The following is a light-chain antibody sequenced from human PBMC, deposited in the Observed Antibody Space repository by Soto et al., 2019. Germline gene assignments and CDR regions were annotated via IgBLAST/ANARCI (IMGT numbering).Light chain of an antibody. Sequence: QTVVTQEPSLTVSPGGTVTLTCASSTGAVTSDYYPNWFQQKPRQAPRALIYSISNKYSWTPARFSGSLLGGKAALTLSGVQPEDEAEYYCLLYYGAAVVFGGGTKLTVL. CDR2: SIS. CDR1: TGAVTSDYY. CDR3: LLYYGAAVV. J-gene: IGLJ2*01. V-gene: IGLV7-43*01.